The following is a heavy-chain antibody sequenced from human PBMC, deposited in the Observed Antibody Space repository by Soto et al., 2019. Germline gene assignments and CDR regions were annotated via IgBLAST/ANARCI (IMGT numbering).Heavy chain of an antibody. CDR3: ARGDYHDTSGPFSDAFDI. Sequence: GSLRLSCAASGFTFSTYWMSWVRQAPGKGLEWVANIKQDGSEAWYVDSVKGRFTISRDNAKKSLYLQMNSLRVEDTAVYYCARGDYHDTSGPFSDAFDIWGQGTMVTVSS. CDR2: IKQDGSEA. D-gene: IGHD3-22*01. V-gene: IGHV3-7*04. CDR1: GFTFSTYW. J-gene: IGHJ3*02.